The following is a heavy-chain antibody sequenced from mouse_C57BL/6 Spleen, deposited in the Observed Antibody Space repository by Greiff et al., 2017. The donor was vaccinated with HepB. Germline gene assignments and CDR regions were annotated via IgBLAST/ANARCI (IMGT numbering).Heavy chain of an antibody. V-gene: IGHV1-18*01. J-gene: IGHJ4*01. CDR1: GYTFTDYN. CDR2: INPNNGGT. CDR3: ARWYEYAGAMDY. D-gene: IGHD2-4*01. Sequence: VQLQQSGPELVKPGASVKIPCKASGYTFTDYNMDWVKQSHGKSLEWIGDINPNNGGTIYNQKFKGKATLTVDKSSSTAYMELRSPTSEDTAVYYSARWYEYAGAMDYWGEGTSVTVSS.